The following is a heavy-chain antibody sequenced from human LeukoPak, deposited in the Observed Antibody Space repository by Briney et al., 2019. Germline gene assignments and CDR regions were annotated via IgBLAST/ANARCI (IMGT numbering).Heavy chain of an antibody. D-gene: IGHD2-21*02. J-gene: IGHJ4*02. CDR3: VKDGYCGADCYSTIDY. CDR1: GFTFSSFA. V-gene: IGHV3-64D*06. CDR2: ISSNGGST. Sequence: GGSLRLSCSASGFTFSSFAMHWVRQASGKGLEYVSGISSNGGSTSYADSVKGRFTIFRDNSKNTLYLRMTSLRAEDTAVYYCVKDGYCGADCYSTIDYWGQGTLVTVSS.